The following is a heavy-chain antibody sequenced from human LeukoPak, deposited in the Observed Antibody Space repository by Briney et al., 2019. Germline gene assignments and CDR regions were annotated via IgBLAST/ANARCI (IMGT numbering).Heavy chain of an antibody. D-gene: IGHD2-15*01. J-gene: IGHJ4*02. CDR1: GGSFSGYY. CDR2: INHSGST. V-gene: IGHV4-34*01. CDR3: ARGGGRDFDY. Sequence: SETLSLTCAVYGGSFSGYYWSWIRQPPGKGLEWIGDINHSGSTNYNPSLKSRVTISVDTSKNQFSLNLNSVTAADTAVYYCARGGGRDFDYWGRGTLVTVSS.